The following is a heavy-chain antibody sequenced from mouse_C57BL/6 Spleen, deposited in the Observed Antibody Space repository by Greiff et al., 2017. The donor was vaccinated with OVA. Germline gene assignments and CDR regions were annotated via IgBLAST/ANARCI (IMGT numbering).Heavy chain of an antibody. Sequence: LVESGAELVRPGASVTLSCKASGYTFTDYEMHWVKQTPVHGLEWIGAIDPETGGTAYNQKFKGKAILTADKSSSTAYMELRSLTSEDSAVYYCTKTGTGNYWGQGTTLTVSS. CDR2: IDPETGGT. CDR3: TKTGTGNY. J-gene: IGHJ2*01. V-gene: IGHV1-15*01. CDR1: GYTFTDYE. D-gene: IGHD4-1*01.